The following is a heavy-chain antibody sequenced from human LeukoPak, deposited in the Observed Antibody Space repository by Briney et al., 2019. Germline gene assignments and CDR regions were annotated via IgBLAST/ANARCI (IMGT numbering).Heavy chain of an antibody. CDR2: ISGSGGST. J-gene: IGHJ4*02. CDR3: ARGYFSGSSTPFDY. V-gene: IGHV3-23*01. Sequence: GGSLRLSCAASGFSFSRYSMNWVRQAPGKGLEWVSAISGSGGSTYYADSVKGRFTISRDNSKNTLYLQMNSLRAEDTAVYYCARGYFSGSSTPFDYWGQGTLVTVSS. CDR1: GFSFSRYS. D-gene: IGHD1-26*01.